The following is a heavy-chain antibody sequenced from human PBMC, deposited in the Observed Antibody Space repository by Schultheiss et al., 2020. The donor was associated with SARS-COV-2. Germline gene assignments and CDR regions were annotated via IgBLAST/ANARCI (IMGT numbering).Heavy chain of an antibody. D-gene: IGHD3-3*01. V-gene: IGHV3-23*01. J-gene: IGHJ6*03. CDR3: AKGGGDYDFWSGYYYYYYYMDV. CDR2: ISGSGGST. Sequence: GGSLRLSCAASGFTFSSYWMHWVRQAPGKGLVWVSAISGSGGSTYYADSVKGRFTISRDNSKNTLYLQMNSLRAEDTAVYYCAKGGGDYDFWSGYYYYYYYMDVWGKGTTVTVSS. CDR1: GFTFSSYW.